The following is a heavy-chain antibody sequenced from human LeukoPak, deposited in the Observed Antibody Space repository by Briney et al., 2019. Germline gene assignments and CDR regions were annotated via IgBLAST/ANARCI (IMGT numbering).Heavy chain of an antibody. V-gene: IGHV3-66*01. J-gene: IGHJ4*02. Sequence: GGSLRLSCAASGFTVSSSYMSWVRQAPGKGLEWVSIISSAGTTYYADSVKGRFTISRDNSKNTVYLQVNSLRDEDTAVYYCTTARGYASGYWGQGTLVTVSS. CDR1: GFTVSSSY. D-gene: IGHD2-2*01. CDR3: TTARGYASGY. CDR2: ISSAGTT.